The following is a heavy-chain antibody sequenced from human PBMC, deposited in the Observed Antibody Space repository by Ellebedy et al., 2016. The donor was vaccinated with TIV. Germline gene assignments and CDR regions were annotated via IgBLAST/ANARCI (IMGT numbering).Heavy chain of an antibody. Sequence: PGGSLRLSCAASGFTFSSYAMSWVRQAPGKGPEWVSGITASGDRSFYADSVRGRFTLSRDNSNNTLSLQMYNRRAEETGVYYCAKEAAPTGIPYFDYWGQGSQVTVSP. CDR2: ITASGDRS. D-gene: IGHD1-14*01. CDR3: AKEAAPTGIPYFDY. CDR1: GFTFSSYA. J-gene: IGHJ4*02. V-gene: IGHV3-23*01.